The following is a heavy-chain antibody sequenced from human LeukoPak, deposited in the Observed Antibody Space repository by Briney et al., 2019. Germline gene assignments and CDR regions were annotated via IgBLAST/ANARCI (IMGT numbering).Heavy chain of an antibody. CDR1: GFTFSRYW. J-gene: IGHJ4*02. V-gene: IGHV3-74*03. CDR3: ASALGGQGGH. D-gene: IGHD1-26*01. CDR2: IKNDGSST. Sequence: GGSLRLSCAASGFTFSRYWMHWVRQAPGKGLVWVSLIKNDGSSTTYADSVKGRFTISRDNAKNTLFLQMNSLRADDTAIYYCASALGGQGGHWGQGTLVAVSS.